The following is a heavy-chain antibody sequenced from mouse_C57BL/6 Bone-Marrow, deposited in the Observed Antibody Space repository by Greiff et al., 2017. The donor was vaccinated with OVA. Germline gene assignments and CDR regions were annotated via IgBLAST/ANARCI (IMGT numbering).Heavy chain of an antibody. V-gene: IGHV1-59*01. Sequence: QVQLQQSGAELVRPGTSVKLSCKASGYTFTSYWMHWVKQRPGQGLEWIGVIDPSDSYTNYNQKFKGKATLTVDTSSSTAYMQLSSLTSEDSAVYYCARPLTASWFAYWGQGTLVTVSA. J-gene: IGHJ3*01. CDR1: GYTFTSYW. D-gene: IGHD4-1*01. CDR2: IDPSDSYT. CDR3: ARPLTASWFAY.